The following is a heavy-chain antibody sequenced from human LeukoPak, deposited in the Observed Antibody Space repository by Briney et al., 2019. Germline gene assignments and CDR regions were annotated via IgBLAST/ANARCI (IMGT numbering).Heavy chain of an antibody. D-gene: IGHD6-19*01. CDR2: INAGNGNT. V-gene: IGHV1-3*01. J-gene: IGHJ4*02. Sequence: ASVKVSCKASGYTFTSYAMHWVRQAPGQRLEWMGWINAGNGNTKYSQKFQGRVTITRDTSASTAYMELSSLRSEDTAVYYCARGRIAVAGPTPFDYWGQGTPVTVSS. CDR3: ARGRIAVAGPTPFDY. CDR1: GYTFTSYA.